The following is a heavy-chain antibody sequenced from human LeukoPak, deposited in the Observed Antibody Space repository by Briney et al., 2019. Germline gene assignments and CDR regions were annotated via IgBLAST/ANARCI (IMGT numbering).Heavy chain of an antibody. J-gene: IGHJ3*02. Sequence: ASVKVSRKASGYSFSDSGINWVRQAPGQGLEWMGWISAYSGNTYFAQKFQGRVTLTIDTSTSTGYMELRTLRSDDTAVYYCARGENPLDAFDIWGQGTMVTVSS. CDR3: ARGENPLDAFDI. V-gene: IGHV1-18*01. CDR1: GYSFSDSG. CDR2: ISAYSGNT.